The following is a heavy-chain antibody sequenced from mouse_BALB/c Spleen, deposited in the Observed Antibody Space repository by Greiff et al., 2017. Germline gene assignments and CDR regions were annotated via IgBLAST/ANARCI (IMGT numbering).Heavy chain of an antibody. CDR3: VRAPGAY. V-gene: IGHV2-9-2*01. CDR1: GFSLTSYD. Sequence: VQGVESGPGLVAPSQSLSITCTVSGFSLTSYDISWIRQPPGKGLEWLGVIWTGGGTNYNSAFMSRLSISKDNSKSQVFLKMNSLQTDDTAIYYCVRAPGAYWGQGTLVTVSA. CDR2: IWTGGGT. J-gene: IGHJ3*01.